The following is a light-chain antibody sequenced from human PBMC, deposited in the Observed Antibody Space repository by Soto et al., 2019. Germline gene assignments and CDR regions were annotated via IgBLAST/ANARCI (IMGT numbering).Light chain of an antibody. V-gene: IGKV3-15*01. Sequence: EIVMTQSPATLSVSPGERATLSCRASQSISNDLAWYQQKPGQAPRLVIYGASTRATGVPARFSGSGSGTEFTLTINSLQSEDFAVYYCQQYNNWPRTFGQGTKVDIK. CDR3: QQYNNWPRT. CDR2: GAS. CDR1: QSISND. J-gene: IGKJ1*01.